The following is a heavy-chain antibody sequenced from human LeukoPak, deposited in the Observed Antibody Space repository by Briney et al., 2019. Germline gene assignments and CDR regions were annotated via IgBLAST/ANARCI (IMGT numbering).Heavy chain of an antibody. CDR1: GFTFSSYA. J-gene: IGHJ4*02. CDR2: ISGSGGST. Sequence: PGGSLRLSCAASGFTFSSYAMSWVRQAPGKGLEWVSAISGSGGSTYYVDSVKGRFTISRDNSKNTLYLQMNSLRAEDTAVYYCAKAPNSWSGLDYWGQGTLVTVSS. CDR3: AKAPNSWSGLDY. V-gene: IGHV3-23*01. D-gene: IGHD3-3*01.